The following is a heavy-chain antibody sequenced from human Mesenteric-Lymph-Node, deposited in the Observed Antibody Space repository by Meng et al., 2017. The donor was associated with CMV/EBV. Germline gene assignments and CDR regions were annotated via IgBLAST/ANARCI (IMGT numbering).Heavy chain of an antibody. V-gene: IGHV3-9*01. CDR3: AKDTSYYYDSGAYWDY. D-gene: IGHD3-22*01. Sequence: SLKISCAASGFTFSSYAMSWVRQAPGKGLEWVSGISWNGGSIGYADSVKGRFTISRDNAKNSLYLQMNSLRAEDTALYYCAKDTSYYYDSGAYWDYWGQGTLVTVSS. CDR1: GFTFSSYA. J-gene: IGHJ4*02. CDR2: ISWNGGSI.